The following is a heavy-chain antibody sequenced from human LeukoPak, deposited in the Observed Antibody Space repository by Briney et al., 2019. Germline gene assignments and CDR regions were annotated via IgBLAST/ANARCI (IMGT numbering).Heavy chain of an antibody. CDR1: GDSISTNNYY. Sequence: SETLSLTCTVSGDSISTNNYYWGWIRQPPGKGLEWIGSIYYSGSTYYNPSLKSRVTISVDTSKNQFSLKVNSVTAADTAVYYCARNKPGAPLDYWGQGILVTVSS. CDR3: ARNKPGAPLDY. CDR2: IYYSGST. V-gene: IGHV4-39*01. J-gene: IGHJ4*02. D-gene: IGHD1-14*01.